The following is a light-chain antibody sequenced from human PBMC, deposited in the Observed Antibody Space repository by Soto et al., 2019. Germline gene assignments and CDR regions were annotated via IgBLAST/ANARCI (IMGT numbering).Light chain of an antibody. Sequence: QTVVTQEPSFSVSPGGTVTLTCGLSSGSVSTNYYPSWYQQTPGQAPRTLIYSTDTRSSGVPDRFSGSSLGNKAALTITGSQADDESDYYCVLYMGSGIWVFGGGTKRTVL. CDR2: STD. CDR3: VLYMGSGIWV. J-gene: IGLJ3*02. V-gene: IGLV8-61*01. CDR1: SGSVSTNYY.